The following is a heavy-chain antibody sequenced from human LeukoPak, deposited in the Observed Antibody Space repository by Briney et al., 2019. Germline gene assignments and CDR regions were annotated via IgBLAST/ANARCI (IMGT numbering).Heavy chain of an antibody. CDR1: GYSISSGYQ. Sequence: SETLSLTCAVSGYSISSGYQWAWIRQSPGKGLEWIGSIYHSGSAHYNPSLKSRVTVSVETSKNQFTLKMYSVTAADTAVYYCARDPRWLTPDCTSTSCYENYFDPWGQGTLVTVSS. V-gene: IGHV4-38-2*02. D-gene: IGHD2-2*01. CDR2: IYHSGSA. J-gene: IGHJ5*02. CDR3: ARDPRWLTPDCTSTSCYENYFDP.